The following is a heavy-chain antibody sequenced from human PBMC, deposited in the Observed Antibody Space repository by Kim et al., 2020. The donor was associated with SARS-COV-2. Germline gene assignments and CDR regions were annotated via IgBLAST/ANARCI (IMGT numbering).Heavy chain of an antibody. D-gene: IGHD2-21*01. CDR1: GGSFSGYY. Sequence: SETLSLTCAVYGGSFSGYYWSWIRQPPGKGLEWIGEINHSGSTNYNPSLKSRVTISVDTSKNQFSLKLSSVTAADTAVYYCARASTEFQFDYWGQGTLVTVSS. CDR3: ARASTEFQFDY. J-gene: IGHJ4*02. V-gene: IGHV4-34*01. CDR2: INHSGST.